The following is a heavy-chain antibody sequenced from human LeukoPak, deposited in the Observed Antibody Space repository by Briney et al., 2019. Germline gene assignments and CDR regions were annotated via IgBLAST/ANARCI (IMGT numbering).Heavy chain of an antibody. D-gene: IGHD3/OR15-3a*01. Sequence: GGSLRLSCAASGFTVSSHYMNWVRQAPGKGLEWVSVIYSGGSTYYADSVKGRFTISRDNSKNTLYLQMNSLRAEDTAVYYCARYGLGAHAFDIWGQGTMVTVSS. CDR3: ARYGLGAHAFDI. CDR1: GFTVSSHY. J-gene: IGHJ3*02. CDR2: IYSGGST. V-gene: IGHV3-66*01.